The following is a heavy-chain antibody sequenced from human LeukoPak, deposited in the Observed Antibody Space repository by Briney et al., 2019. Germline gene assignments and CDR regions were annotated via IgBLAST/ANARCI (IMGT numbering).Heavy chain of an antibody. CDR2: IYHSGST. CDR1: GDSISSGGYS. CDR3: ASRQLWSDYYYYGMDV. D-gene: IGHD5-18*01. V-gene: IGHV4-30-2*01. Sequence: PSQTLSLTCAVSGDSISSGGYSWSWIRQPPGKGLEWIGYIYHSGSTYYNPSLKSRVTISVDRSKNQFPLKLSSVTAADTAVYYCASRQLWSDYYYYGMDVWGKGTTVTVSS. J-gene: IGHJ6*04.